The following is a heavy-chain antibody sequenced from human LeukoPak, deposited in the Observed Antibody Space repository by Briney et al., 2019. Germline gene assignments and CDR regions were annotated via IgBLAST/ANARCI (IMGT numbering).Heavy chain of an antibody. V-gene: IGHV4-39*07. Sequence: SETLSLTCTVSGGSISSYYWGWIRQSPGKGLEWIGNIYYSGSTYYNPSLKSRVTISVDTSKNQFSLKLNSMTAADTAVYYCARDQGNVDSSAWYLVGNAFDFWGQGTMVTVSS. CDR2: IYYSGST. J-gene: IGHJ3*01. CDR1: GGSISSYY. CDR3: ARDQGNVDSSAWYLVGNAFDF. D-gene: IGHD6-19*01.